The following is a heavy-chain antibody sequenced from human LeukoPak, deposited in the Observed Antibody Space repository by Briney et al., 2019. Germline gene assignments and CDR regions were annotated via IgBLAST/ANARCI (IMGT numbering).Heavy chain of an antibody. V-gene: IGHV4-39*01. CDR3: ARLDLKYCSSTSCYTRGAYNWFDP. J-gene: IGHJ5*02. CDR2: IYYSGST. D-gene: IGHD2-2*02. Sequence: SETLSLTCTVSGRSISSSSYYWGWIRQPPGKGLEWIGSIYYSGSTYYNPSLKSRVTISVDTSKNQFSLELSSVPAAGTALYYGARLDLKYCSSTSCYTRGAYNWFDPWGQGTLVTVSS. CDR1: GRSISSSSYY.